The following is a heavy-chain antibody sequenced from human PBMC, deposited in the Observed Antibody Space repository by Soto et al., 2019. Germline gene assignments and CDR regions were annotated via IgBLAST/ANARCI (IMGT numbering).Heavy chain of an antibody. CDR2: IYYSGST. CDR3: ARRSYDFWSGYLPSGGMDV. J-gene: IGHJ6*02. V-gene: IGHV4-31*03. CDR1: GGSISSGGYY. D-gene: IGHD3-3*01. Sequence: QVQLQESGPGLVKPSQTLSLTCTVSGGSISSGGYYWSWIRQHPGKGLEWIGYIYYSGSTYYNPSLNSRVTISIDKSKNQFSLKLSPVTAADTAVYYCARRSYDFWSGYLPSGGMDVWGQGTTVTVSS.